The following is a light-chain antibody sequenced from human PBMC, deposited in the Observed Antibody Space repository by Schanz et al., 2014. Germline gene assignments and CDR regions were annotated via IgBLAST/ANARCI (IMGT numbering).Light chain of an antibody. Sequence: QSALTQPASVFGSPGQSITISCTGTSTAIGHYNYVSWYQQHPGKVPKLMIYDVSNRPSGVSNRFSGSKSGNTASLTISGLQAEDEADYYCSSYTSSSTPFVFGTGTKVTVL. CDR2: DVS. J-gene: IGLJ1*01. V-gene: IGLV2-14*01. CDR1: STAIGHYNY. CDR3: SSYTSSSTPFV.